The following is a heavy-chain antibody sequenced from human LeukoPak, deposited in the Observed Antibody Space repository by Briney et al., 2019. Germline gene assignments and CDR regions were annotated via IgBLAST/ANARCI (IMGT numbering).Heavy chain of an antibody. CDR1: GGSISSSDW. J-gene: IGHJ4*02. Sequence: SGTLSLTCAVSGGSISSSDWWTWVRQPPGKGLEWIGEIYHSGTTHSNPSLKSRVTLSLDKSKNQFSLKLSSVTAADTAVYYCARSAFLVTAPGLYYFDYWGQGTLVTVST. CDR3: ARSAFLVTAPGLYYFDY. D-gene: IGHD6-13*01. CDR2: IYHSGTT. V-gene: IGHV4-4*02.